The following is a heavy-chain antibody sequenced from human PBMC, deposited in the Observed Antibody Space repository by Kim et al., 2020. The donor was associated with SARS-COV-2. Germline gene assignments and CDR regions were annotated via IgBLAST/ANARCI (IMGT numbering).Heavy chain of an antibody. J-gene: IGHJ6*02. V-gene: IGHV3-7*01. CDR1: GFTFSSYW. Sequence: GGSLRLSCAASGFTFSSYWMSWVRQAPGKGLEWVANIKQDGSEKYYVDSVKGRFTISRDNAKNSLYLQMNSLRAEDTAVYYCARDQDYGDYAHRGMDVWGQGTTVTVSS. D-gene: IGHD4-17*01. CDR2: IKQDGSEK. CDR3: ARDQDYGDYAHRGMDV.